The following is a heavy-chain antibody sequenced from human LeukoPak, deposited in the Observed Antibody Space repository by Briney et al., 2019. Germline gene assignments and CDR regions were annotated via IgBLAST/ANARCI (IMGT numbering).Heavy chain of an antibody. Sequence: SQTLSLTCAISGDRVSSNSAVWNWIRQSPSRGLEWLGRTYYRSTWYNDYAVSVRGRITVNPDTSKNQFSLHLNSVTPEDTAVYYCARRLTQYDCFDPWGQGILVTVSS. CDR2: TYYRSTWYN. CDR1: GDRVSSNSAV. J-gene: IGHJ5*02. CDR3: ARRLTQYDCFDP. D-gene: IGHD2-2*01. V-gene: IGHV6-1*01.